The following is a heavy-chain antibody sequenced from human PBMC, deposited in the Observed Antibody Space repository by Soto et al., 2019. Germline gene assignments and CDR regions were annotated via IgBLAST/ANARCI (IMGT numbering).Heavy chain of an antibody. V-gene: IGHV4-61*01. Sequence: PSETLSLTCTVSGGSVSSGSYYWSWIRQPPGKGLEWIGYIYYSGSTNYNPSLKSRVTISVDRSKNQFSLKLSSVTAADTAVYYCAARRGYSGYDALQDSGQATLVTVSS. CDR2: IYYSGST. CDR1: GGSVSSGSYY. CDR3: AARRGYSGYDALQD. J-gene: IGHJ1*01. D-gene: IGHD5-12*01.